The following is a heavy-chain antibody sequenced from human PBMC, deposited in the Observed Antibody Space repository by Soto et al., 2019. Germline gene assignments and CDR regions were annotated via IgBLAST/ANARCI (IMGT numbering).Heavy chain of an antibody. CDR3: ARAKRLSLGGSYLGGFDY. CDR1: GYTFTSYG. J-gene: IGHJ4*02. V-gene: IGHV1-18*01. D-gene: IGHD1-26*01. CDR2: ISAYNGNT. Sequence: QVQLVQSGAEVKKPGASVKVSCQASGYTFTSYGISWVRQAPGQGLEWMGWISAYNGNTNYAQKLQGRVTMTTDTSTSTAYMELRSLRSDDTAVYYWARAKRLSLGGSYLGGFDYWGQGTLVTVSS.